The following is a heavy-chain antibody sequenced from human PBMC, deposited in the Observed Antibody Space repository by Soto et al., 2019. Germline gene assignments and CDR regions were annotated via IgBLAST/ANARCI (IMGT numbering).Heavy chain of an antibody. V-gene: IGHV4-39*01. J-gene: IGHJ1*01. CDR1: GVSISSPNYY. CDR2: MSYSDTS. D-gene: IGHD3-22*01. CDR3: ARHYDSSPNRAFQH. Sequence: QLHLQESGPGLVKPSETLSLTCTVSGVSISSPNYYWGWIRQPPGKGLEWIGTMSYSDTSYYNPSLKSGATRSDDTSKNQFSLKLNAVSAADTAMYYCARHYDSSPNRAFQHWGQGTLVTVT.